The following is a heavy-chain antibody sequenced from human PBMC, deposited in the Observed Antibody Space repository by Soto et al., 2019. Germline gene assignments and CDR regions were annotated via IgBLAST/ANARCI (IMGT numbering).Heavy chain of an antibody. Sequence: PGGSLRLSCAASGFSFSTYGMHWVRQAPGKGLEWVAFISNDGSNKHHADSVKGRFTISRDNSKNTLYLQMNSLRAEDTAVYYCGKVSTYYYDSTFDYWGQGTLVTVSS. CDR1: GFSFSTYG. D-gene: IGHD3-22*01. J-gene: IGHJ4*02. CDR2: ISNDGSNK. V-gene: IGHV3-30*18. CDR3: GKVSTYYYDSTFDY.